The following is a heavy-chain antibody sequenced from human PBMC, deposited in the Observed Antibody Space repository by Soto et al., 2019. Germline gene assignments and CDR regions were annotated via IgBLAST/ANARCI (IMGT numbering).Heavy chain of an antibody. V-gene: IGHV3-30*18. J-gene: IGHJ3*02. CDR1: GFTFSSYG. CDR3: AKRNPDRSGYYYVLGEAAFDI. Sequence: QVQLVESGGGVVQPGRSLRLSCAASGFTFSSYGMHWVRQAPGKGLEWVAVISYDGSNKYYADSVKGRFTISRDNSKNTLYLQMNSLRAEDTAVYYCAKRNPDRSGYYYVLGEAAFDIWGQGTMVTVSS. D-gene: IGHD3-22*01. CDR2: ISYDGSNK.